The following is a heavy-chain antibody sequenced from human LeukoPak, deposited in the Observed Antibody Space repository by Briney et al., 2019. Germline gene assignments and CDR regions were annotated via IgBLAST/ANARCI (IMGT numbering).Heavy chain of an antibody. V-gene: IGHV3-33*01. CDR2: IRYDGSNK. D-gene: IGHD5-18*01. Sequence: GGSLRLSCAAPGFTFSSYGMHWVRQAPGKGLEWVAVIRYDGSNKYYADSVKGRFTISRDNSKNTLYLQMNSLRAEDTAVYYCARDRELGYSYGTYYYYGMDVWGQGTTVTVSS. CDR3: ARDRELGYSYGTYYYYGMDV. J-gene: IGHJ6*02. CDR1: GFTFSSYG.